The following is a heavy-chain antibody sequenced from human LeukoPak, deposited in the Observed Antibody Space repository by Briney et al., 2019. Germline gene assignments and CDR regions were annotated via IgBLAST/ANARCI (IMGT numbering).Heavy chain of an antibody. CDR2: INPDSGGT. CDR1: GYTFTGYY. V-gene: IGHV1-2*02. J-gene: IGHJ4*02. D-gene: IGHD3-22*01. Sequence: GASVKVSCKASGYTFTGYYMHWVRQAPGQGLEWVGWINPDSGGTNYAQKFQGGVTMTRDTSIRTAYMELSRLRSDDTAVYYCARVDDRGHYYDSSGPRKLFDYWGQGTLVTVSS. CDR3: ARVDDRGHYYDSSGPRKLFDY.